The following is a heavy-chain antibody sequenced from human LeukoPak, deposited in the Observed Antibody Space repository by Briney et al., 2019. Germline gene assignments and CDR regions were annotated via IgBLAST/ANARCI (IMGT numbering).Heavy chain of an antibody. CDR1: GFTFSSYS. V-gene: IGHV3-21*01. J-gene: IGHJ3*02. Sequence: GGSLRLSCAASGFTFSSYSMNWVRQAPGKGLEWVSSISSGSSFIYYADSVKGRFTIPRDNAKNSLYLQMNSLRAEDTAVYYCARDSGSPQDAFDIWGQGTMVTVSS. D-gene: IGHD6-13*01. CDR2: ISSGSSFI. CDR3: ARDSGSPQDAFDI.